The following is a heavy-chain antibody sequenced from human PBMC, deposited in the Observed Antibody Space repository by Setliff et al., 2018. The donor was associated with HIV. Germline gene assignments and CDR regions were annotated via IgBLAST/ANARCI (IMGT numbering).Heavy chain of an antibody. CDR3: ASGKGVRGVIITGGLDV. CDR1: GGTFSSYA. Sequence: SVKVSCKASGGTFSSYAISWVRQAPGQGLEWMGGIIPILGIANYAQKFQGRVTITTDESTSTAYMELSSLRSEDTAVYYCASGKGVRGVIITGGLDVWGKGTTVTVSS. J-gene: IGHJ6*04. V-gene: IGHV1-69*10. D-gene: IGHD3-10*01. CDR2: IIPILGIA.